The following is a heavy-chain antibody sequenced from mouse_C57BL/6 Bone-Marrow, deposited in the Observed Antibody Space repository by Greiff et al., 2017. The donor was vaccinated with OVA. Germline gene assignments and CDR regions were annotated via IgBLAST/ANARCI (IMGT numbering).Heavy chain of an antibody. V-gene: IGHV1-5*01. Sequence: VQLQQSGTVLARPGASVKMSCKTSGYTFTSYWMHWVKQRPGQGLEWIGAIYPGNGDTSYNQKFKGKAKLTAVTSASTAYMELSSLTNEDSAVYYCTRILRYLYYFDYWGQGTTLTVSS. CDR2: IYPGNGDT. CDR1: GYTFTSYW. CDR3: TRILRYLYYFDY. J-gene: IGHJ2*01. D-gene: IGHD1-1*01.